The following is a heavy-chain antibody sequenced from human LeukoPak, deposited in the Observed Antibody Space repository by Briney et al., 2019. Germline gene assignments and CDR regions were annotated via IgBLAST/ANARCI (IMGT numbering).Heavy chain of an antibody. CDR1: GFTFSTYW. J-gene: IGHJ5*02. CDR2: INSDGSST. CDR3: AGSLVANWFDP. D-gene: IGHD6-6*01. Sequence: GGSLRLSCAASGFTFSTYWMHWVRQAPGKGLVWVSRINSDGSSTTYADSVKGRFTITRDNAKNTLYLQMNSLRAEDTAVYYCAGSLVANWFDPWGQGTLVIVS. V-gene: IGHV3-74*01.